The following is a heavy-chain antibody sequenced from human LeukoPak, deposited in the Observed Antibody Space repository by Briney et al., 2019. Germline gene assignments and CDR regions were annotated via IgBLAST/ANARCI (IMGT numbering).Heavy chain of an antibody. Sequence: GGSLRLSCAASGFTFSNYEINWVRQAPGRGLEWISYISGSGTSIYHANSVKGRFTISRDNAKNSVYLQMNSLRAEDTAVYYCARETYYGSGSYSDCALDYWGQGTLVTVSS. J-gene: IGHJ4*02. D-gene: IGHD3-10*01. V-gene: IGHV3-48*03. CDR2: ISGSGTSI. CDR3: ARETYYGSGSYSDCALDY. CDR1: GFTFSNYE.